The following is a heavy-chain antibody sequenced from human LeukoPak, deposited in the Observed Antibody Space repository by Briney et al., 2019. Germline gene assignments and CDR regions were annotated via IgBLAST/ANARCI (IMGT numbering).Heavy chain of an antibody. CDR2: INHSGST. D-gene: IGHD6-6*01. J-gene: IGHJ5*02. CDR1: GGSFSGYY. Sequence: SETLSLTCAVYGGSFSGYYWSWIRQPPGKGLEWIGEINHSGSTNYNPSLKSRVTISVDTSKNQFSLKLSSVTAADTAVYYCARLVSSSSFRWFDPWGQGTLVTVSS. CDR3: ARLVSSSSFRWFDP. V-gene: IGHV4-34*01.